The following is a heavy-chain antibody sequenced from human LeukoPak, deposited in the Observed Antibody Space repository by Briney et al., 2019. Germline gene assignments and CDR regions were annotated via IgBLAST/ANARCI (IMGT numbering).Heavy chain of an antibody. CDR1: GASFSGYY. V-gene: IGHV4-34*01. Sequence: PSETLSLTCAVYGASFSGYYWSWIRQPPGKGLEWIGEINHSGSTNYNPSLKSRVTISVDTSKNQFSLKLSSVTAADTAVYYCARGLMPPNRYGGNSGTISIFDYWGQGTLVTVSS. J-gene: IGHJ4*02. CDR2: INHSGST. CDR3: ARGLMPPNRYGGNSGTISIFDY. D-gene: IGHD4-23*01.